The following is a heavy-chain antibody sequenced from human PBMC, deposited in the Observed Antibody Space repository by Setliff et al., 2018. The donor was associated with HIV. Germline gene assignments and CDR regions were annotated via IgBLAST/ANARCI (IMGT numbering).Heavy chain of an antibody. CDR2: IKSKSDGGTT. CDR3: TTDLPYGYHNDY. D-gene: IGHD2-2*01. J-gene: IGHJ4*02. Sequence: PGGSLRLSCAASGFTFNKAWMNWVRQAPGKGLEWIGRIKSKSDGGTTDYAAPVKGRFTISTDDSETTLYLQMNSLKTEDTAVYYCTTDLPYGYHNDYWGPGTLVTVSS. CDR1: GFTFNKAW. V-gene: IGHV3-15*07.